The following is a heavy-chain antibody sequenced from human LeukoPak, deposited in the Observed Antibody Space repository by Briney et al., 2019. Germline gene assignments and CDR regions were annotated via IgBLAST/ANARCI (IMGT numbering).Heavy chain of an antibody. V-gene: IGHV3-21*01. J-gene: IGHJ4*02. CDR2: ISSSSSYI. CDR1: GFTFSSYS. CDR3: ASSPSVNTKIVVVPAAPHDY. Sequence: GGSPRLSCAASGFTFSSYSMNWVRQAPGKGLEWVSSISSSSSYIYYADSVKGRFTISRDNAKNSLYLQMNSLRAEDTAVYYCASSPSVNTKIVVVPAAPHDYWGQGTLVTVSS. D-gene: IGHD2-2*01.